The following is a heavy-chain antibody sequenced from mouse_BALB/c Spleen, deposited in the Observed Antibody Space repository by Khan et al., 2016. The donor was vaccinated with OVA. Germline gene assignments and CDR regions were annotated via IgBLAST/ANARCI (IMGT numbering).Heavy chain of an antibody. J-gene: IGHJ3*01. CDR3: SRDYWFVY. Sequence: EVELVESGGGLVKPGGSLKVSCAASGFTFSNYAMSWVRQTPEKRLEWVASISSGGSTYYPDSAKGRFTISRDNASNILYLQMSSLRSEDTAMYYCSRDYWFVYWGQGTLVTVSA. CDR1: GFTFSNYA. V-gene: IGHV5-6-5*01. CDR2: ISSGGST.